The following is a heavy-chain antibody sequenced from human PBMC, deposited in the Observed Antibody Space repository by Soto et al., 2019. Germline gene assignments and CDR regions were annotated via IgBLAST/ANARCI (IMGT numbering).Heavy chain of an antibody. Sequence: QVQLVQSGAEVKKPGASVKVSCKASGYTFTSYGIRWVRQAPGQGLEWMGWISAYNGNTNYAQKLQGRVTMTTDTSTSTAYMELRSLRSDDTAVYYCARGETGPNTALETMYYYYGMDVWGQVTTVTVAS. CDR3: ARGETGPNTALETMYYYYGMDV. CDR2: ISAYNGNT. D-gene: IGHD1-1*01. CDR1: GYTFTSYG. V-gene: IGHV1-18*04. J-gene: IGHJ6*02.